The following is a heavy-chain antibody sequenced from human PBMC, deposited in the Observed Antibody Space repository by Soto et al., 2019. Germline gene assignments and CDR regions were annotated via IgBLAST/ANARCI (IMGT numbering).Heavy chain of an antibody. D-gene: IGHD1-7*01. Sequence: SETLSLTCTVSGGSISSYYWSWIRQPPGKGLEWIGYIYYSGSTNYNPSLKSRVTISVDTSKNQFSLKLSSVTAADTAVYYCARSRRNWNYGWYFDYWGQGTLVTVS. CDR2: IYYSGST. J-gene: IGHJ4*02. CDR3: ARSRRNWNYGWYFDY. CDR1: GGSISSYY. V-gene: IGHV4-59*01.